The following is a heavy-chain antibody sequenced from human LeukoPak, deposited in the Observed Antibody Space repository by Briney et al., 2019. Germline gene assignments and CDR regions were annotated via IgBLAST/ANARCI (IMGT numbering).Heavy chain of an antibody. CDR2: MNPNNGNT. J-gene: IGHJ4*02. CDR3: ARILHSSSWSLGDY. CDR1: GYTFTSYD. D-gene: IGHD6-13*01. V-gene: IGHV1-8*01. Sequence: GASVKVSCKASGYTFTSYDINWVRQATGQGLEWMGWMNPNNGNTDYAQKFQGRVTMTRDTSISTAYMELSRLRSDDTAVYYCARILHSSSWSLGDYWGQGTLVTVSS.